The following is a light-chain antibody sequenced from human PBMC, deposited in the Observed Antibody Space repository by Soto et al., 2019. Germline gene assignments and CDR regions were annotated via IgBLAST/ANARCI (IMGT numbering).Light chain of an antibody. Sequence: EIVLTQSPATFCFSPGHRATPSCRASQSVSSNLVWYQQKPGQAPRLLIYDASSRATGIPDRFSGGGSGTDFTLTISRLEPEDFAVYYCQQFSSYPLTFGGGTKVDTK. V-gene: IGKV3-20*01. CDR2: DAS. J-gene: IGKJ4*01. CDR3: QQFSSYPLT. CDR1: QSVSSN.